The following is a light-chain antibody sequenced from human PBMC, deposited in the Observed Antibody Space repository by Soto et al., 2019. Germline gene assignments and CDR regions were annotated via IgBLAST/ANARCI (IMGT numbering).Light chain of an antibody. Sequence: EKGMTQSPTTLAVSPEERAILSGRASQSVSSNLAWYQQKPGQAPRLLIYDASNRAAGIPARFSGSGSGTDFTLTISRLEPEDFAVYYCQQDGSSLITFGQGTRLEIK. CDR1: QSVSSN. CDR3: QQDGSSLIT. CDR2: DAS. J-gene: IGKJ5*01. V-gene: IGKV3-20*01.